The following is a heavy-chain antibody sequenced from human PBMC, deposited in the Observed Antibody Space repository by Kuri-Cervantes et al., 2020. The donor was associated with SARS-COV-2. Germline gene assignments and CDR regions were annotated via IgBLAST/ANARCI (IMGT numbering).Heavy chain of an antibody. Sequence: GESLKISCAASGFTFSSYSMNWVRQAPGKGLEWVSSISSSSSYIYYADSVKGRFTISRDNAKNSLYLQMNSLRAEDTAVYYCAREISIVGASDYWGQGTLVTDSS. J-gene: IGHJ4*02. CDR1: GFTFSSYS. D-gene: IGHD1-26*01. CDR3: AREISIVGASDY. V-gene: IGHV3-21*01. CDR2: ISSSSSYI.